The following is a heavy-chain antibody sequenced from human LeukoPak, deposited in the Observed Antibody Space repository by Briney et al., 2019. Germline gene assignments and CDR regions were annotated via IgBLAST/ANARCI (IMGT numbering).Heavy chain of an antibody. J-gene: IGHJ4*02. D-gene: IGHD6-25*01. V-gene: IGHV3-23*01. CDR1: GFTFSSYG. CDR2: ISGSGRST. CDR3: AKDLRRGGPIDY. Sequence: PGGSLRLSCAASGFTFSSYGMTWVRQAPGKGLEWVSTISGSGRSTYYADSVKGRFTMSRYKSKATLYLQMNSLRAEDTAVYHCAKDLRRGGPIDYWGQGTLVTVSS.